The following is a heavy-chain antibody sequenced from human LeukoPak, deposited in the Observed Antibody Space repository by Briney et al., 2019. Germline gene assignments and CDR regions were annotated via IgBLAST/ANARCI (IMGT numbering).Heavy chain of an antibody. J-gene: IGHJ4*02. CDR3: ARDFDFWSAI. CDR2: ITNSSNSK. CDR1: EFTFSSYS. D-gene: IGHD3-3*01. V-gene: IGHV3-48*04. Sequence: GGSLRLSCAASEFTFSSYSMNWVRQAPGKGLEWVSYITNSSNSKSYADSVKGRFTISRDNAKNTLYLQMSSLRAEDTALYYCARDFDFWSAIWGQGTLVTVSS.